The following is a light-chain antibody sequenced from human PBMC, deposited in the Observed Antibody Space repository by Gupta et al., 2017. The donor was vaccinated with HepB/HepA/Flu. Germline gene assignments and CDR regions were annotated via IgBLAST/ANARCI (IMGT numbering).Light chain of an antibody. J-gene: IGKJ4*01. CDR3: QQLNSYPLLT. Sequence: DSQLTQSPSFLSASVGDRVTITCRASQGISNDLAWYQQKPGKAPKLLIYAASSLQSGVPSRFSGIGSGTEFTLTISSLQPEDFVTYYCQQLNSYPLLTFGGGTKVEIK. CDR1: QGISND. CDR2: AAS. V-gene: IGKV1-9*01.